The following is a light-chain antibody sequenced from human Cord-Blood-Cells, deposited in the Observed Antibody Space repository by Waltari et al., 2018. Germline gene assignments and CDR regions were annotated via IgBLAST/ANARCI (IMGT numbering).Light chain of an antibody. Sequence: QSALTQPRSVSGSPGQSVTISCTGTSSDVGGYNYVSWYQQHPGKAPKLMIYYVSNRPSGVPDRFSGSKSGNTAALTISGLQAEDEADYYCCSYAGSYTFFGTGTKVTVL. J-gene: IGLJ1*01. V-gene: IGLV2-11*01. CDR1: SSDVGGYNY. CDR2: YVS. CDR3: CSYAGSYTF.